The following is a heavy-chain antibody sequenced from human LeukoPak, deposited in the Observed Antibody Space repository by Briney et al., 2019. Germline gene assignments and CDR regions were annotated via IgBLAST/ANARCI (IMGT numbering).Heavy chain of an antibody. J-gene: IGHJ3*02. D-gene: IGHD1-26*01. CDR1: GFSISNYW. CDR2: IYPGDSDT. Sequence: GESLKISCKGSGFSISNYWIAWVRQMPGKGLECLGIIYPGDSDTTYSPSFQGQVTISADKSISTAYLQWSSLKASDTAMYYCARPYSGSHDGFDIWGQGTMATVSS. V-gene: IGHV5-51*01. CDR3: ARPYSGSHDGFDI.